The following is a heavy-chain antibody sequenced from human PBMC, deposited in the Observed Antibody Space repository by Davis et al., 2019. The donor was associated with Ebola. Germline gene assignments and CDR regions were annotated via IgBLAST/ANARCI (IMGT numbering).Heavy chain of an antibody. CDR3: ARGQYYGSGFDY. J-gene: IGHJ4*02. V-gene: IGHV4-30-2*01. CDR2: IYHSGST. D-gene: IGHD3-10*01. CDR1: GGSISSGGYS. Sequence: MPSEPLSLTCAVPGGSISSGGYSWSWIRQPPGKGLEWIGYIYHSGSTYYNPSLKSPVTISVDRSKNQFSLKLSSVTAADTAVYYGARGQYYGSGFDYWGQGTLVTVSS.